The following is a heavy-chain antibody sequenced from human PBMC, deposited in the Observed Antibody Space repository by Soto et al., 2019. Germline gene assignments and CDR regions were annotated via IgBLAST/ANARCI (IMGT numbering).Heavy chain of an antibody. V-gene: IGHV1-18*01. Sequence: ASLKVSCKASGCTFTIYGISWVLQAHGKGLEWMGWISAYNGNTNYAQKLQGRVTMTTDTSTSTACMELRSLRSDDTAVYYCAREGGPVAATDDYRGQGTLVPVSS. CDR1: GCTFTIYG. D-gene: IGHD6-19*01. CDR3: AREGGPVAATDDY. J-gene: IGHJ4*02. CDR2: ISAYNGNT.